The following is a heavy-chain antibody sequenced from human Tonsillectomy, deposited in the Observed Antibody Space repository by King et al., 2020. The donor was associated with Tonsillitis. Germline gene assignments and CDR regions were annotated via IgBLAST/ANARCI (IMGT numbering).Heavy chain of an antibody. J-gene: IGHJ4*02. CDR1: GFTFSTYA. D-gene: IGHD3-3*01. V-gene: IGHV3-23*04. CDR3: AKGMIFGVPQGWGTDY. CDR2: ITGSGGST. Sequence: VQLVESGGALVQPGGSLRLSCAASGFTFSTYAMNWVRQAPGKGLEWVSGITGSGGSTYYGDSVKGRFTISRDNSKNTVYLQMNSLRAEDTAIYYCAKGMIFGVPQGWGTDYWGQGALVTVSS.